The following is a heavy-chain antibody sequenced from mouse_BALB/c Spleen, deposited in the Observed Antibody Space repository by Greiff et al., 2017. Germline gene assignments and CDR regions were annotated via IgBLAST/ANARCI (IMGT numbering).Heavy chain of an antibody. CDR3: ARGDGYYAFDY. Sequence: QVQLQQSGPELVKPGASVKISCKASGYAFSSSWMNWVKQRPGQGLEWIGRIYPGDGDTNYNGKFKGKATLTADKSSSTAYMQLSSLTSVDSAVYFCARGDGYYAFDYWGQGTTLTVSS. V-gene: IGHV1-82*01. D-gene: IGHD2-3*01. CDR1: GYAFSSSW. J-gene: IGHJ2*01. CDR2: IYPGDGDT.